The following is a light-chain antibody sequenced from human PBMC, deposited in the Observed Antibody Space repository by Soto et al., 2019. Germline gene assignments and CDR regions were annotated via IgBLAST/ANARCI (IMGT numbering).Light chain of an antibody. CDR3: QQYGSSPST. V-gene: IGKV3-20*01. Sequence: EVVLTQSPNTLSLSPGERATLSCWASQSLRSSYLAWYQQKPGQAPRLLIYGASSRATGIPDRFSGSGSGTDFTLTIIRLEPEDFAVYYCQQYGSSPSTFGQGTRLEIK. CDR1: QSLRSSY. CDR2: GAS. J-gene: IGKJ5*01.